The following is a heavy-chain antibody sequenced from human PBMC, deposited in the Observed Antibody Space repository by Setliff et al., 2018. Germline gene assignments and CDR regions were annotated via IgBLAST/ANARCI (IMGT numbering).Heavy chain of an antibody. Sequence: GASVKVSCKASGGTFSSYAISWVRQAPGQGLEWMGGIIPILGIANYAQKFQGRVTITADKSTSTAYMELSSLRSEDTAVYYCARRLVGRYFDYWGQGTLVTVSS. J-gene: IGHJ4*02. CDR1: GGTFSSYA. CDR3: ARRLVGRYFDY. CDR2: IIPILGIA. V-gene: IGHV1-69*10. D-gene: IGHD2-15*01.